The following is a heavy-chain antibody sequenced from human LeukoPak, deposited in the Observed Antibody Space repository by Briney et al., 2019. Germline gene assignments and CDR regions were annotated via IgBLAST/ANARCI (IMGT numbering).Heavy chain of an antibody. CDR2: LRYTGET. J-gene: IGHJ5*02. D-gene: IGHD5-12*01. Sequence: GGSLRLSCAASGFTFSQYSINWVRQTPGKGLEWVSHLRYTGETFYADSVKGRFTISRDNVRNSLYLQMNSLRAEDTAMYYCARDAGNSGYGCDLWGQGTLVTVSS. V-gene: IGHV3-48*01. CDR3: ARDAGNSGYGCDL. CDR1: GFTFSQYS.